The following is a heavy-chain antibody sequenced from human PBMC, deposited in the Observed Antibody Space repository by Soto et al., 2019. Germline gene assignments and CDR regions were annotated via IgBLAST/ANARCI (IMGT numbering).Heavy chain of an antibody. V-gene: IGHV1-3*01. CDR2: INAGNGNT. CDR1: GYTFTSYA. J-gene: IGHJ5*02. Sequence: ASVKVSCKASGYTFTSYAIHWVRQTPGQGLEWMGWINAGNGNTKYSQKFQGRVTITKNTSASTAYMELSSLRSEDTAVYYCARGPLRNWFDPWGQETLVTVSS. D-gene: IGHD5-12*01. CDR3: ARGPLRNWFDP.